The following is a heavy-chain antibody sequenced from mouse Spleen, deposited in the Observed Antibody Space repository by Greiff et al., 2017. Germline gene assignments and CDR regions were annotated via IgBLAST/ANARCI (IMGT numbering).Heavy chain of an antibody. CDR3: ARGGYGKGPMDY. CDR2: IYPGDGDT. CDR1: GYAFSSYW. J-gene: IGHJ4*01. Sequence: QVQLQQSGAELVKPGASVKISCKASGYAFSSYWMNWVKQRPGKGLEWIGQIYPGDGDTNYNGKFKGKATLTADKSSSTAYMQLSSLTSEDSAVYFCARGGYGKGPMDYWGQGTSVTVSS. V-gene: IGHV1-80*01. D-gene: IGHD2-1*01.